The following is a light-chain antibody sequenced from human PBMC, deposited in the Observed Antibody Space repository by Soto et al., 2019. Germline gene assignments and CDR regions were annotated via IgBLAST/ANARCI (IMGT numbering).Light chain of an antibody. CDR3: LQDINYPWT. J-gene: IGKJ1*01. CDR2: GAA. V-gene: IGKV1-6*01. CDR1: QGIGNA. Sequence: AIQMTQSPSSLSASMGDRVTISCRASQGIGNALGWYRQKPGKPPKVLIYGAANLQSGVPPRFSGSGSGTDFTLAISSLQPEDSATYYCLQDINYPWTFGQGTKVDI.